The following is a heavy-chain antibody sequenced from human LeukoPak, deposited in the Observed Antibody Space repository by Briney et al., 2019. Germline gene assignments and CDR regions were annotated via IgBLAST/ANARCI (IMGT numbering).Heavy chain of an antibody. V-gene: IGHV4-61*02. CDR2: IYYSGST. CDR3: ARDADVLRYFDWSAGVAFDI. CDR1: GGSISSGSYY. J-gene: IGHJ3*02. D-gene: IGHD3-9*01. Sequence: TSQTLSLTCTVSGGSISSGSYYWSWIRQPAGKGLEWIGRIYYSGSTYYNPSLKSRVTISVDTSKNPFSLKLSSVTAADTAVYYCARDADVLRYFDWSAGVAFDIWGQGTMVTVSS.